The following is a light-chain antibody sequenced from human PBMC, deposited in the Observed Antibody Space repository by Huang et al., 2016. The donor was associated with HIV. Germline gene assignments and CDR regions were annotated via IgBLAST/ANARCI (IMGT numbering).Light chain of an antibody. CDR1: QSIGSW. V-gene: IGKV1-5*03. Sequence: DIQMTQSPSTLSASVGDRVTITCRASQSIGSWLAWYKQKPRKAPKLLIYKASSLESGVPSRFSGSGSGTEFTLTISSLQPDDFATFFCQQYSSFPWTFGQGTKLESK. CDR3: QQYSSFPWT. J-gene: IGKJ2*02. CDR2: KAS.